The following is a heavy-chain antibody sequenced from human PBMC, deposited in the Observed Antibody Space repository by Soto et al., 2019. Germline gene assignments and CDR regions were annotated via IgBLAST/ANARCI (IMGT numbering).Heavy chain of an antibody. D-gene: IGHD1-7*01. CDR1: GYTFSTSG. V-gene: IGHV1-18*01. J-gene: IGHJ4*02. Sequence: ASVKVSCKASGYTFSTSGITWVRQAPGQGLEWMGWISDHNGDTKYAQKLQGRVTMTTDTSTSTAYMELRSLRSDDTAIYYCARCGNWNYALDYWGQGTLVTVSS. CDR3: ARCGNWNYALDY. CDR2: ISDHNGDT.